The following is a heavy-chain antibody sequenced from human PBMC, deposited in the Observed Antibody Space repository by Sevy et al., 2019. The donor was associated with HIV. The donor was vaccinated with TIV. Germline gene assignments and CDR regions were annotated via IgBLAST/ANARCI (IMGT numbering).Heavy chain of an antibody. Sequence: ASVKVSCKASGGTFSSYGISWVRQAPGQGLEWMGGIIPILGTVNYAQKFQGRVTITADESTKTAYVELSSLRSEDRAVYYCARGGGNGWYYFDYWGQETLVTVSS. V-gene: IGHV1-69*13. CDR1: GGTFSSYG. CDR3: ARGGGNGWYYFDY. CDR2: IIPILGTV. J-gene: IGHJ4*02. D-gene: IGHD6-19*01.